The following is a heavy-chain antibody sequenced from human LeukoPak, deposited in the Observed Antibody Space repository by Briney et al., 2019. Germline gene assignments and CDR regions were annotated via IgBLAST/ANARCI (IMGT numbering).Heavy chain of an antibody. CDR2: ISAYNGNT. Sequence: SVKVSCKASVYTFTSYGISCVRQAPGQGLEWVGWISAYNGNTNYAQKLQGRVTMTTDTSTSPAYMELRTMSSDDPAVYYCARDKSRSRWSTSPVDYWGQGTLVTVSS. D-gene: IGHD6-13*01. J-gene: IGHJ4*02. CDR3: ARDKSRSRWSTSPVDY. CDR1: VYTFTSYG. V-gene: IGHV1-18*04.